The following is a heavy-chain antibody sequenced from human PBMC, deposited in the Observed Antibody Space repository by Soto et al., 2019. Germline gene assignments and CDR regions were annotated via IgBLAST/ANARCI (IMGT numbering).Heavy chain of an antibody. CDR2: IYPGDSDT. CDR1: GYNFTNYW. CDR3: AGGGVRGVVTRTRDYYGMDV. V-gene: IGHV5-51*01. J-gene: IGHJ6*02. Sequence: ESLKISCKGSGYNFTNYWIGWVRRMPGKGLESMGIIYPGDSDTRYSPSFQGQVTISADKSISTAYLQWSSLKASDTAMYYCAGGGVRGVVTRTRDYYGMDVWGQGTTVTVSS. D-gene: IGHD3-10*01.